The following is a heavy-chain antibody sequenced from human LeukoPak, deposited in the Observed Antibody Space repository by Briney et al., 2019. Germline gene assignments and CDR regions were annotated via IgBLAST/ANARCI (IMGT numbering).Heavy chain of an antibody. CDR1: GFTFSSYS. J-gene: IGHJ6*03. Sequence: GGSLRLSCAASGFTFSSYSMNWVRQAPGKGLEWVSSTSSSSSYIYYADSVKGRFTISRDNAKNSLYLQMNSLRAEDTAVYYCARDRWLPSFYYYYYYMDVWGKGTTVTISS. D-gene: IGHD5-12*01. CDR2: TSSSSSYI. CDR3: ARDRWLPSFYYYYYYMDV. V-gene: IGHV3-21*01.